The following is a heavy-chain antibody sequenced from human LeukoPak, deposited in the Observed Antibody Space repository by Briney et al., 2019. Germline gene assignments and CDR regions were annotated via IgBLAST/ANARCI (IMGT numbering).Heavy chain of an antibody. J-gene: IGHJ4*02. CDR2: ITGRSDKT. V-gene: IGHV3-23*01. D-gene: IGHD6-19*01. Sequence: GGSLRLSCAASGFNFNKYDMPWARPAPGKGLEWVSTITGRSDKTYYTDSVKGRFVTSRDNSKDTLYLQMNSLRAEDTALYYCAKGGWLDDLGQGALVTVSS. CDR1: GFNFNKYD. CDR3: AKGGWLDD.